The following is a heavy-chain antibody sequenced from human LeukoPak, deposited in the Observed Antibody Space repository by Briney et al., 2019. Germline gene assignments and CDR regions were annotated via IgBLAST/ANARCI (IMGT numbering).Heavy chain of an antibody. D-gene: IGHD2-2*01. CDR1: GFSFSSYA. Sequence: GGSLRLSCAAFGFSFSSYAMHWVRQAPRKGLEWVSTTSAGGSSTYYADSVKGRFTISRDNSKNTFYLQMNSLRAEDTAAYYCAKGGYCSSSSCYYGWFEPWGQGTLVTVSS. CDR2: TSAGGSST. V-gene: IGHV3-23*01. CDR3: AKGGYCSSSSCYYGWFEP. J-gene: IGHJ5*02.